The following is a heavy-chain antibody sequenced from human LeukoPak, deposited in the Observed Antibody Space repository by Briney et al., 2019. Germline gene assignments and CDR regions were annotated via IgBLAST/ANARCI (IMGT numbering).Heavy chain of an antibody. CDR2: IKQDGSEK. CDR3: ARARDGYNWGAFDI. V-gene: IGHV3-7*01. CDR1: GFTFSDYW. J-gene: IGHJ3*02. D-gene: IGHD5-24*01. Sequence: PGGSLRLSCAASGFTFSDYWMSWVRQAPGKGLEWVANIKQDGSEKYYVDSVKGRFTISRDNAKNSLYLQMNSLRAEDTTVYYCARARDGYNWGAFDIWGQGTMVTVSS.